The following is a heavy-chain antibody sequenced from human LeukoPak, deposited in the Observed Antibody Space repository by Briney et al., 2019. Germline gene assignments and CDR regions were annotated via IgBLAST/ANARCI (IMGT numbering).Heavy chain of an antibody. Sequence: GRSLRLSCAASGFTFSSYAMHWIRQAPGKGLEWVSFISYDGSNKYYADSVKGRFTISRDNSKNPLYLQTTSLRAEDTALYYCAKHPGYSSGWGFDYWGQGTLVTVSS. CDR3: AKHPGYSSGWGFDY. D-gene: IGHD6-19*01. CDR1: GFTFSSYA. J-gene: IGHJ4*02. V-gene: IGHV3-30*04. CDR2: ISYDGSNK.